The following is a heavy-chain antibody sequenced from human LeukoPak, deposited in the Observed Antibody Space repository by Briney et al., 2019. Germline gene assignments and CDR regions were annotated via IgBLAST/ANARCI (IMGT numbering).Heavy chain of an antibody. Sequence: ASVKVSCTASGYTFTDYYMHWVRQAPGQGLEWLGWINPNNGGTNYSQKSQGRVTMTRDTSISTAYMELSSLRSDDTAVYYWARDRGGGSGTYYILYWGLGSLVTVSS. CDR3: ARDRGGGSGTYYILY. CDR2: INPNNGGT. D-gene: IGHD3-10*01. V-gene: IGHV1-2*02. CDR1: GYTFTDYY. J-gene: IGHJ4*02.